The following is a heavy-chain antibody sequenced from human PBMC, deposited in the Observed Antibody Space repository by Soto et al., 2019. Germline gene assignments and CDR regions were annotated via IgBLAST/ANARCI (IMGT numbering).Heavy chain of an antibody. CDR2: IYPGDSDT. Sequence: GESLKISCKGSEYSFTNYWIGWVRQMPGKGLEWMGIIYPGDSDTRYSPSFQGQVTISADKSISTAYLQWNSLKASDTAMYYCARSIHLWSFDYWGQGTLVTVSS. CDR1: EYSFTNYW. CDR3: ARSIHLWSFDY. V-gene: IGHV5-51*01. D-gene: IGHD5-18*01. J-gene: IGHJ4*02.